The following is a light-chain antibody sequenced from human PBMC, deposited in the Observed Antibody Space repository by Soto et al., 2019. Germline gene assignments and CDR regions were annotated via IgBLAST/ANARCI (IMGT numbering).Light chain of an antibody. V-gene: IGLV2-14*01. CDR2: DVS. CDR1: SSDVGAYNY. CDR3: SSYTSSNTPVV. J-gene: IGLJ2*01. Sequence: QSALTQPASVSGSPGQSITISCTGTSSDVGAYNYVSWYQQHPGEAPKLMIYDVSNRPSGVSNRFSGSKSGNTASLTISGLQAEDEADYYCSSYTSSNTPVVFGGGTQLTVL.